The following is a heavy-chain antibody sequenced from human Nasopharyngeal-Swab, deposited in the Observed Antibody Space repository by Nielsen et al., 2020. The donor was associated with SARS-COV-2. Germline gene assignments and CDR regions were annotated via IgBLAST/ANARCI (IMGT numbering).Heavy chain of an antibody. Sequence: SETLSLTCTVSGGSISSSSYYWGWIRQPPGKGLEWIGSIYYSGSTYYNPSLKSRVTISVDTSKNQISLKLSSVTAADTAVYYCARPSSGWTLPYWYFDLWGRGTLVTVSS. CDR3: ARPSSGWTLPYWYFDL. J-gene: IGHJ2*01. D-gene: IGHD6-19*01. V-gene: IGHV4-39*01. CDR2: IYYSGST. CDR1: GGSISSSSYY.